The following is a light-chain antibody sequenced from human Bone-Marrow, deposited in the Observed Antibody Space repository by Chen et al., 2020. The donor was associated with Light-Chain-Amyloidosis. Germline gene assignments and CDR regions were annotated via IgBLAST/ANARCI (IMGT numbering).Light chain of an antibody. V-gene: IGKV1-39*01. J-gene: IGKJ3*01. CDR3: QQSYSIPFT. Sequence: DIQMTQSQSSLSAPVGDRVTITCHASQSISSYLNWYQQKPGKAPKLLIYAASSLQSGVPSRFSGSGSGTDFTLTISSLQPEDFATYYCQQSYSIPFTFGPGTKVDIK. CDR1: QSISSY. CDR2: AAS.